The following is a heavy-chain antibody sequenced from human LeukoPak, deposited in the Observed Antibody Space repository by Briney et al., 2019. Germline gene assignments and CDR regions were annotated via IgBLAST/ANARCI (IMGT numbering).Heavy chain of an antibody. Sequence: PGGSLRLSCAASGFTFSTHNMNWVRQAPGKGLEWVSYISSSSSTVYYADSVKGRFTISRDNAKNSLYLQMNSLRAEDTAVYYCARGRPVDCWGQGTLVTVSS. J-gene: IGHJ4*02. CDR2: ISSSSSTV. CDR3: ARGRPVDC. CDR1: GFTFSTHN. V-gene: IGHV3-48*01.